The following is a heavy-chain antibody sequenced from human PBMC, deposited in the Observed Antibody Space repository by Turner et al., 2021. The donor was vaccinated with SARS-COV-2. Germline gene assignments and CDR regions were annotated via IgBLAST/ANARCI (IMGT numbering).Heavy chain of an antibody. CDR3: ATGVAVAGTPSKYYYYYGMDV. CDR2: FDPEDGET. J-gene: IGHJ6*02. V-gene: IGHV1-24*01. D-gene: IGHD6-19*01. CDR1: GYTLPDLS. Sequence: QVQLVQSGAEVKKPGASVKVSCKVSGYTLPDLSMHWVRQAPGKGLEWMGGFDPEDGETIYAQKFQGRVTMTEDTSTDTAYMELSSLRSEDTAVYYCATGVAVAGTPSKYYYYYGMDVWGQGTTVTVSS.